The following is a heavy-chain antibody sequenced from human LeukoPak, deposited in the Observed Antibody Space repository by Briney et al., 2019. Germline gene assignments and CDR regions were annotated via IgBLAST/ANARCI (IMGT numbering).Heavy chain of an antibody. V-gene: IGHV1-2*02. CDR3: ARDNRKVRTLPYYGMDV. J-gene: IGHJ6*02. CDR1: GYTFTGYY. D-gene: IGHD1-14*01. CDR2: INPNSGGT. Sequence: ASVKVSCKASGYTFTGYYMHWVRQAPGQGLEWMGWINPNSGGTNYAQKFQGRVTMTRDTSISTAYMELSRPRSDDTAVYYCARDNRKVRTLPYYGMDVWGQGTTVTVSS.